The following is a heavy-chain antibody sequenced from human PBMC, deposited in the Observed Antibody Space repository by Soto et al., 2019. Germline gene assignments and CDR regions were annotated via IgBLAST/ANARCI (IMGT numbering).Heavy chain of an antibody. D-gene: IGHD2-2*01. CDR3: ARDAPGLAPY. J-gene: IGHJ4*02. V-gene: IGHV4-31*03. CDR1: GGSINSGDSY. Sequence: QVQLQESGPGLVRPSQTLSLTCTVSGGSINSGDSYWNWIRQHPEKGLEWIGYINYRGSTFYNPSLKSRIIISVDTSKNQFSLSLSSVTAADTAVYYCARDAPGLAPYWGQGTLVTVSS. CDR2: INYRGST.